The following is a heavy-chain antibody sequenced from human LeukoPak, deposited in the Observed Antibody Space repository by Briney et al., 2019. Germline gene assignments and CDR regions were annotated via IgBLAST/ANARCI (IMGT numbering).Heavy chain of an antibody. J-gene: IGHJ4*02. CDR3: ARDRYGIRRDYFDY. CDR1: GFTFSSYA. V-gene: IGHV3-23*01. CDR2: ISGSGNST. D-gene: IGHD1-14*01. Sequence: GGSLRLSCAASGFTFSSYAMSWVRQAPGKGLEWVSAISGSGNSTYYADSVKGRFTISRDNSKNTLYLQMNSLRADDTAVYYCARDRYGIRRDYFDYWGQGILVTVSS.